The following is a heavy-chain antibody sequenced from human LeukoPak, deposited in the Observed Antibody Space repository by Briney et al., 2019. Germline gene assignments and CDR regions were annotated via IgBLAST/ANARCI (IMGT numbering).Heavy chain of an antibody. Sequence: ASVKVSCKASGYIFTTYFMHWLRQAPGQGPEWMGIINPRGGSTDYAQKFQGRVTITADKSTSTAYMELSSLRSEDTAVYYCARLGYCSGGSCYSPGYYWGQGTLVTVSS. CDR1: GYIFTTYF. J-gene: IGHJ4*02. CDR2: INPRGGST. D-gene: IGHD2-15*01. CDR3: ARLGYCSGGSCYSPGYY. V-gene: IGHV1-46*01.